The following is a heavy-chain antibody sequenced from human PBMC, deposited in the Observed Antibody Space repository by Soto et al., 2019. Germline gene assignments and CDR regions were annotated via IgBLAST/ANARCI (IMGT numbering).Heavy chain of an antibody. V-gene: IGHV1-69*12. CDR3: ARDSRSTVDIAATGRLDY. CDR2: IIPIFGTA. CDR1: GGTFSSYA. J-gene: IGHJ4*02. D-gene: IGHD5-12*01. Sequence: QVQLVQSGAEVKKPGSSVKVSCKASGGTFSSYAISWVRQAPGQGLEWMGGIIPIFGTANYAQKFQGRVTITADESTSTAYMELSSLRSEDTAVYYCARDSRSTVDIAATGRLDYWGQGTLVTVSS.